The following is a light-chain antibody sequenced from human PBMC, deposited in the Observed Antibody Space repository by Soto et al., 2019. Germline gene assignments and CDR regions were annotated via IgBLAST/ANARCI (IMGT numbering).Light chain of an antibody. CDR3: QQYNNWLT. CDR2: GAS. CDR1: QSVSSN. Sequence: EIVITQSPATLSVSPGERATLSCRTSQSVSSNLAWYQQKPGQAPRLLIYGASTRATGIPARFSGSGSGTEFTLTISSLQSEDLAVYYCQQYNNWLTFGGGTKVDIK. J-gene: IGKJ4*01. V-gene: IGKV3-15*01.